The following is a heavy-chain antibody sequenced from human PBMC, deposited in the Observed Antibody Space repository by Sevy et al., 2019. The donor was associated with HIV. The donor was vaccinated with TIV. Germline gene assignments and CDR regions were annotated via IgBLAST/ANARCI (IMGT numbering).Heavy chain of an antibody. CDR1: GFTFNSYA. Sequence: GGSLRLSCATSGFTFNSYAMSWVRQAPGKGLEWVSAISGIAGSAYYADSVKGRFTISRDNSKNTLYLQMNSLRAEDTAVYYCARDSINYYYMDVWGNGTTVTVSS. J-gene: IGHJ6*03. CDR3: ARDSINYYYMDV. V-gene: IGHV3-23*01. CDR2: ISGIAGSA.